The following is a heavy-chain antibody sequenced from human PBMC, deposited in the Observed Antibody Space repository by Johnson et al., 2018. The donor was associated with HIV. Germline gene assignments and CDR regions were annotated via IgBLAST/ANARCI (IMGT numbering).Heavy chain of an antibody. V-gene: IGHV3-23*04. CDR2: ITGSGAIT. CDR3: SGWRRGGSFDI. CDR1: GFTVSSNY. J-gene: IGHJ3*02. D-gene: IGHD6-19*01. Sequence: VQLVESGGGVVQPGRSLRLSCAASGFTVSSNYMSWVRRAPGKGLEWVSAITGSGAITYYADSVKGRLTISRDNSKNTLYLQMNSMRAEDTAVYYCSGWRRGGSFDIWGQGTMVTVSS.